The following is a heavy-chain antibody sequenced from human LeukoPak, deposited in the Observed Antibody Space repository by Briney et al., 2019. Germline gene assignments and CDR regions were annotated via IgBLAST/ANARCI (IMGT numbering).Heavy chain of an antibody. CDR3: ARDFGSLEDYFDY. CDR2: INDDGSAK. V-gene: IGHV3-7*01. Sequence: GGSLRLSCAASGFTFSSYWMSWVRQTPGKGLEWVANINDDGSAKYYVDSVKGRFTISRDNAKNSLYLQMNSLRAEDTAIYYCARDFGSLEDYFDYWGQGTLVTVSS. J-gene: IGHJ4*02. CDR1: GFTFSSYW. D-gene: IGHD3-10*01.